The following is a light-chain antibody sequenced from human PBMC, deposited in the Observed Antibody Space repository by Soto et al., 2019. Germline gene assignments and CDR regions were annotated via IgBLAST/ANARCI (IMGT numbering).Light chain of an antibody. CDR3: SSYTSSSTYVV. V-gene: IGLV2-14*01. J-gene: IGLJ2*01. CDR2: DVS. Sequence: QSALTQPASVSGSAGQSITNSCTGTSSEVGGYNYVSWYQQHPGKAPKLMIYDVSNRPSGVSNRFSGSKSGNTASLTISGLQAEDEADYYCSSYTSSSTYVVFGGGTKLTVL. CDR1: SSEVGGYNY.